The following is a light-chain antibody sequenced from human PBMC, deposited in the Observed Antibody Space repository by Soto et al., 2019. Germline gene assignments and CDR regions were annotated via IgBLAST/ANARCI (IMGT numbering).Light chain of an antibody. Sequence: QSVLPQPPSASGSPGQSVTISCTGTSSDVGGYNYVSWYQQHPGKAPKLMIYEVTKRPSGVPDRVSGSKSGNTASLTVSGLQVEDEADYYCSSYAGSNNYVFGSGTKVTVL. CDR2: EVT. CDR1: SSDVGGYNY. V-gene: IGLV2-8*01. J-gene: IGLJ1*01. CDR3: SSYAGSNNYV.